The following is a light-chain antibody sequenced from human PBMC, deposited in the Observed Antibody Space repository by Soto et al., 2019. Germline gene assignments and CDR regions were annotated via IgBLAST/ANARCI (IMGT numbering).Light chain of an antibody. CDR1: QGISNY. Sequence: DIQMTQSPSSLSASVGDRVTITCRASQGISNYLAWYQQKPGKVPKLLIYGASTLQSGVPSRFSGSGSGTDXXXXIXXLXPEDVATYYCQKYNSAPLTFGGGTKVEIK. V-gene: IGKV1-27*01. CDR2: GAS. CDR3: QKYNSAPLT. J-gene: IGKJ4*01.